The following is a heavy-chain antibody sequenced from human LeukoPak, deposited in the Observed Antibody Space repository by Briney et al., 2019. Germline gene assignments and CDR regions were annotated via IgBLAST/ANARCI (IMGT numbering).Heavy chain of an antibody. D-gene: IGHD2-21*02. CDR2: IKSKSDYGTT. CDR1: GFTFGNYA. Sequence: PGGSLRLSCAASGFTFGNYAMSWVRQAPGKGLEWVGRIKSKSDYGTTDYAAPVKGRFTISRDDSKNTLYLQMNSLKTEDTAMYYCTRVTAYYDYGMDVWGQGTTVTVSS. CDR3: TRVTAYYDYGMDV. J-gene: IGHJ6*02. V-gene: IGHV3-15*01.